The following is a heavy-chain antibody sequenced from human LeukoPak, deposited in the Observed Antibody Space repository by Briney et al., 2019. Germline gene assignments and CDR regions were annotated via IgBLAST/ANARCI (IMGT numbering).Heavy chain of an antibody. CDR1: GYTFPSYF. CDR2: INPTGGST. J-gene: IGHJ4*02. CDR3: ARTAARRFDY. V-gene: IGHV1-46*01. D-gene: IGHD6-6*01. Sequence: ASVKVSCKASGYTFPSYFMHWVRQAPGQGLEWMGIINPTGGSTTYAHKFQGRVTMTRDTSTSTVYMELSSLRSDDTAVYYCARTAARRFDYWGQGTLVTVSS.